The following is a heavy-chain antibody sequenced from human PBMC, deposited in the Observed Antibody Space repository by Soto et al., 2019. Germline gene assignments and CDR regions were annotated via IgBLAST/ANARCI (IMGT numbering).Heavy chain of an antibody. V-gene: IGHV3-23*01. CDR1: GITLSSYA. Sequence: EVQLLESGGDLVQPGGSLRLSCAASGITLSSYAMSWVRQAPGKGPEWVSGISASGGSTSYADSVKGRFTISRDNSKNTLYLQLNSLRADDTAVYHCAKGQNSGTYRCYFDYWGQGALVTVSS. J-gene: IGHJ4*02. D-gene: IGHD1-26*01. CDR3: AKGQNSGTYRCYFDY. CDR2: ISASGGST.